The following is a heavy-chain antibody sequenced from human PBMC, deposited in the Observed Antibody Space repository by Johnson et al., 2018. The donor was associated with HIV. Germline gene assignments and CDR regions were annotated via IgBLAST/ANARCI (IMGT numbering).Heavy chain of an antibody. D-gene: IGHD3-3*01. CDR1: GFTFSSYA. CDR3: ARGGVIHDAFDI. V-gene: IGHV3-30*04. Sequence: QVQLVESGGGVVQPGRSLRLSCSASGFTFSSYAMHCVRQAPGKGLEWVAIISYDETYKDYADSVKGRFTISRDNSKNTLYLQMNSLRAEDTAVYYCARGGVIHDAFDIWGQGTMVTVSS. J-gene: IGHJ3*02. CDR2: ISYDETYK.